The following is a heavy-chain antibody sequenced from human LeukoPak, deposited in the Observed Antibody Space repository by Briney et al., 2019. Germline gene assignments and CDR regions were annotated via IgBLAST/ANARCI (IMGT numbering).Heavy chain of an antibody. Sequence: GGSLRLSCAASGFTFSGSAMHWVRQASGKGLEWVGRIRSKANSYATAYAASVKGRFTISRDDSKNTAYLQMNSLKTEDTAVYYCTRTVVVAATDFSNYYYYYYMDVWGKGTTVTVSS. CDR2: IRSKANSYAT. D-gene: IGHD2-15*01. V-gene: IGHV3-73*01. CDR1: GFTFSGSA. J-gene: IGHJ6*03. CDR3: TRTVVVAATDFSNYYYYYYMDV.